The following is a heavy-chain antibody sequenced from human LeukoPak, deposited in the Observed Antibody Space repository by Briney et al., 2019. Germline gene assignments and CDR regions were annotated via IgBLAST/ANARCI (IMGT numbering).Heavy chain of an antibody. CDR3: TRGRAGRLSSSNWFDP. D-gene: IGHD5-12*01. V-gene: IGHV4-39*07. Sequence: PSETLSLTCIVSGGSISSNSYYWGWIRQPPGTGLEWIGSIYYSGSTYYNPSLKSRVTISVDTSKNQFSLKLRSVTAADTAVYYCTRGRAGRLSSSNWFDPWGQGTQVTVSS. J-gene: IGHJ5*02. CDR1: GGSISSNSYY. CDR2: IYYSGST.